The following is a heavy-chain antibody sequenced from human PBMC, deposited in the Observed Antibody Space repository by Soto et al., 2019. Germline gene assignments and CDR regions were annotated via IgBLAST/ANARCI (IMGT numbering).Heavy chain of an antibody. V-gene: IGHV5-51*01. CDR2: IYPGDSDT. CDR1: GNSFTSYW. Sequence: GESLKISSKGSGNSFTSYWIGWVRQMPGKGLEWMGIIYPGDSDTRYSPSFQGQVTISADKSISTAYLQWSSLKASDTAMYYCARQKDIVVVPAAPTYFYYYGMDVWGQGTTVTVSS. J-gene: IGHJ6*02. D-gene: IGHD2-2*01. CDR3: ARQKDIVVVPAAPTYFYYYGMDV.